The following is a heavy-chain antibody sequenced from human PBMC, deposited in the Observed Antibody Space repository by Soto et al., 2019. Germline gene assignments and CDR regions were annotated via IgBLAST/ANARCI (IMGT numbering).Heavy chain of an antibody. J-gene: IGHJ5*02. CDR2: IYYSGST. Sequence: PSETLSLTCTVSGGSISSGDYYWSWIRQPPGKGLEWIGYIYYSGSTYYNPSLKSRVTISVDTSKNQFSLKLSSVTAADTAVYYCARRPKGDSSGYRNWFDPWGQGTLVTVSS. D-gene: IGHD3-22*01. CDR1: GGSISSGDYY. V-gene: IGHV4-30-4*01. CDR3: ARRPKGDSSGYRNWFDP.